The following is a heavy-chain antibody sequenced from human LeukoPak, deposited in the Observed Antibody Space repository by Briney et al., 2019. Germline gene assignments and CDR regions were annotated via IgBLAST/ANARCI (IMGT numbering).Heavy chain of an antibody. CDR1: GYSISSGYF. CDR3: ARDSAAARTYYMDV. CDR2: FYHSGIT. D-gene: IGHD6-6*01. J-gene: IGHJ6*03. Sequence: PSETLSLTCTVSGYSISSGYFWGWIRQPPGKGLEWIGSFYHSGITYYNPSLKSRVTISVEMSKNQFSLKLRSVTAADTAVYYCARDSAAARTYYMDVWGKGTTVTVSS. V-gene: IGHV4-38-2*02.